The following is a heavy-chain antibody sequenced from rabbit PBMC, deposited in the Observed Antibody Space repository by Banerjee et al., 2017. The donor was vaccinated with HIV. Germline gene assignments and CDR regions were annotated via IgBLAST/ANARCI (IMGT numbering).Heavy chain of an antibody. V-gene: IGHV1S45*01. CDR3: ARRGYNYGWSALDL. Sequence: QEQLEESGGDLVKPEGSLTLTCKASGFTLSSYYYMCWVRQAPGKGLELIACIVSNSGSTYYASWAKGRFTISKTSSTTVTLQLNSLTAADTATYFCARRGYNYGWSALDLWGPGTLVTVS. CDR2: IVSNSGST. CDR1: GFTLSSYYY. D-gene: IGHD6-1*01. J-gene: IGHJ6*01.